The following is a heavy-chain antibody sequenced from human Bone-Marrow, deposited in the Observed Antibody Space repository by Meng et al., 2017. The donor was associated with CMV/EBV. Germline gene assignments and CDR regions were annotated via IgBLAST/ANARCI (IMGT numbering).Heavy chain of an antibody. V-gene: IGHV5-51*01. CDR2: IYPGDSYS. J-gene: IGHJ4*02. CDR3: ARRGGTHLVDY. D-gene: IGHD1-26*01. Sequence: KVSCKASGYSFSTYWIGWVRQMPGRGLEWMGFIYPGDSYSRINPSFRGQVTISADKSTSTGYLQWSSLKASDTAMYYCARRGGTHLVDYWGQGTLVTVSS. CDR1: GYSFSTYW.